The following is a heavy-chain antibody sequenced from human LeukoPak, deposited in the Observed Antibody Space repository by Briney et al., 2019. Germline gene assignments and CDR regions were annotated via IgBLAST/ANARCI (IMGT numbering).Heavy chain of an antibody. J-gene: IGHJ4*02. V-gene: IGHV3-11*01. CDR1: GFTFRDSY. CDR3: ARTLNSGTKDY. Sequence: PGGSLRLSCAASGFTFRDSYMSWIRQAPGKGLEWVSHISGSSTSIYYAHSVKGRFTISRDNAKNSLYLQMNSLRAEDTAVYYCARTLNSGTKDYWGQGTLVTVFS. CDR2: ISGSSTSI. D-gene: IGHD3-10*01.